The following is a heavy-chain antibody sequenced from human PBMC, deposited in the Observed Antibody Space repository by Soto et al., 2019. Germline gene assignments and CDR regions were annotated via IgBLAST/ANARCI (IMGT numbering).Heavy chain of an antibody. CDR3: NLDGYYYDSSGYYYFDY. J-gene: IGHJ4*02. CDR1: GFTFSSYW. V-gene: IGHV3-7*03. D-gene: IGHD3-22*01. CDR2: IKQDGSEK. Sequence: EVQLVESGGGLVQPGGSLRLSCAASGFTFSSYWMSWVRPAPGKGLEWVANIKQDGSEKYYVDSVKGRFTISRDNAKNSLYQQMNSLRAEDTAVYYCNLDGYYYDSSGYYYFDYWGQGTLVTVSS.